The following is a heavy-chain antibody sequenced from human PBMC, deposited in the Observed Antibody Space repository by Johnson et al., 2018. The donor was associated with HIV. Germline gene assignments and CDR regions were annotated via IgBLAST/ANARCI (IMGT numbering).Heavy chain of an antibody. Sequence: VQLVESGGGLVQPGRSLRVSCAASGFTFDDYAMHWVRQAPGKGLEWVSGISWNSGSIGYADSVKGRFTISRDNAKNSLYLKMNSLRVEDTALYFCAKDRYLAAAGTDALDFWGQWTMVTVSS. V-gene: IGHV3-9*01. CDR2: ISWNSGSI. CDR1: GFTFDDYA. CDR3: AKDRYLAAAGTDALDF. D-gene: IGHD6-13*01. J-gene: IGHJ3*01.